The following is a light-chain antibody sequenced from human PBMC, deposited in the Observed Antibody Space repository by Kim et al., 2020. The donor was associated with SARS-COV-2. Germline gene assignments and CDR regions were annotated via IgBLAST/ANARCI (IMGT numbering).Light chain of an antibody. Sequence: GRRVTISCSGSLSNIGSNVVNWYQQLPGTAPKLLMYSNDYRPSGVPDRFSGSKSGTSASLAISGLQSEDEADYYCVAWDDSLKGSVFGGGTQLTVL. CDR3: VAWDDSLKGSV. CDR1: LSNIGSNV. J-gene: IGLJ2*01. V-gene: IGLV1-44*01. CDR2: SND.